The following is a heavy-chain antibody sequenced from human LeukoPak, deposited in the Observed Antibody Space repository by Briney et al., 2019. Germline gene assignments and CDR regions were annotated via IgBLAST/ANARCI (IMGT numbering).Heavy chain of an antibody. CDR2: IYYSGST. V-gene: IGHV4-59*01. Sequence: SETLSLTCTVPGGSISSYYWSWIRQPPGKGLEWIGYIYYSGSTHYNPSLKSRVTISVDTSKNQFSLKLSSVTAADTAVYYCARSHWYYFDYWGQGTLVTVSS. CDR3: ARSHWYYFDY. CDR1: GGSISSYY. J-gene: IGHJ4*02.